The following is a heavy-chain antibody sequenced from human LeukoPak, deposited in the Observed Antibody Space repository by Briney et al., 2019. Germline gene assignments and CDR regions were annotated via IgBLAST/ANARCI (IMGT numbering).Heavy chain of an antibody. Sequence: GGSLRLSCAASGFTFSSYGMHWVRQAPGKGLEWVAVISYDGSNKYYADSVKGRFTISRDNSKNTLYLQMNSLRAEDTAVYYCAKDWGYCSSTGCYRTPPLGPPQPYNWFDPWGQGTLVTVSS. CDR2: ISYDGSNK. CDR3: AKDWGYCSSTGCYRTPPLGPPQPYNWFDP. CDR1: GFTFSSYG. J-gene: IGHJ5*02. D-gene: IGHD2-2*01. V-gene: IGHV3-30*18.